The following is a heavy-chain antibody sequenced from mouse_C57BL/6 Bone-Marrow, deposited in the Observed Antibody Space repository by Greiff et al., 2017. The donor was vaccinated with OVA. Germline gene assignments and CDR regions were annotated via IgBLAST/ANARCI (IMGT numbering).Heavy chain of an antibody. V-gene: IGHV1-58*01. Sequence: VHVKQSGAELVRPGSSVKMSCKTSGYTFTSYGINWVKQRPGQGLEWIGYIYIGNGYTEYNEKFKGKATLTSDTSSSTAYMQLSSLTSEDSAIYFCARFLYDGLWYLDVWGTGTTVTVSS. CDR2: IYIGNGYT. D-gene: IGHD2-3*01. J-gene: IGHJ1*03. CDR3: ARFLYDGLWYLDV. CDR1: GYTFTSYG.